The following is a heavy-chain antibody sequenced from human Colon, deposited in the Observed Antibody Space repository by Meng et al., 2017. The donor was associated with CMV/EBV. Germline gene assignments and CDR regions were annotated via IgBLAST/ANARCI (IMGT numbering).Heavy chain of an antibody. J-gene: IGHJ4*02. CDR2: MSYNGAYI. Sequence: GESLKISCTASGFNVNSNYMTWVRQAPGKGLEWVAVMSYNGAYIYYTDSVKGRFTISRDNSRNTLYLELDSLRPEDTAVYYCARDGAGTLYFFDFWGQGTLVTVSS. CDR1: GFNVNSNY. CDR3: ARDGAGTLYFFDF. V-gene: IGHV3-30*10. D-gene: IGHD1-26*01.